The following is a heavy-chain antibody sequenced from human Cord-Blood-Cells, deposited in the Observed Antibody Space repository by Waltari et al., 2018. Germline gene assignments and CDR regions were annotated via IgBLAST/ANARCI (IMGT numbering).Heavy chain of an antibody. CDR3: ARAAEYSSSYYYYGMDV. CDR2: INHSGST. CDR1: GGSFSGYY. V-gene: IGHV4-34*01. D-gene: IGHD6-6*01. Sequence: QVQLQQWGAGLLKPSETLSLTCAVYGGSFSGYYWSWIRQRPGKGLEWIGEINHSGSTNYNPSLKSRVTISVDTSKNQFSLKLSSVTAADTAVYYCARAAEYSSSYYYYGMDVWGQGTTVTVSS. J-gene: IGHJ6*02.